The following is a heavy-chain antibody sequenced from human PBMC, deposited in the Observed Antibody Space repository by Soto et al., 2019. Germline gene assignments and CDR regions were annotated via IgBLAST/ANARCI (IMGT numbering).Heavy chain of an antibody. Sequence: QVQLHQSGPGLVKPSQTLSLTCAVSGTSISSSHWWTCVRQSPGKGLVWIGQIYHSVMTTYNPSPTRSVTISVAMSTHESPLKTPAVTAAHPAVYPCVTPRPSMVLKVSAIPTWGQGTLVAVSS. J-gene: IGHJ5*02. V-gene: IGHV4-4*02. D-gene: IGHD3-10*01. CDR3: VTPRPSMVLKVSAIPT. CDR1: GTSISSSHW. CDR2: IYHSVMT.